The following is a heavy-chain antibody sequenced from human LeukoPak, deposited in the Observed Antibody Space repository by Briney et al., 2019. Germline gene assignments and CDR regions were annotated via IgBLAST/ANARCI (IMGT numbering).Heavy chain of an antibody. CDR1: GGSISGYY. CDR2: IYTSGST. J-gene: IGHJ3*02. CDR3: ARKPSSAMAFDI. V-gene: IGHV4-4*07. D-gene: IGHD3-22*01. Sequence: PSETLSLTCTVSGGSISGYYWNWIRQPAGKGLEWIGRIYTSGSTHDNPSLKSRVTMSVDTSKNQVSLKVSSVTAADTAVYYCARKPSSAMAFDIWGQGTMVTVSS.